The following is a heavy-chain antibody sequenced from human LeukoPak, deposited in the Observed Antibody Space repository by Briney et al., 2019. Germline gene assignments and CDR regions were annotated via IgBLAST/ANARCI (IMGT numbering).Heavy chain of an antibody. V-gene: IGHV4-34*01. D-gene: IGHD3-3*02. CDR1: GGSFSDYY. J-gene: IGHJ4*02. CDR3: ARGRFSVYYFDY. Sequence: PSETLSLTCGASGGSFSDYYWSWIRQPPGKGLEWIGEIIHSGATSSSPSLKSRVTISMEPSKNQFSLRLSSVTAADTAVYYCARGRFSVYYFDYRGQGSLVTVSS. CDR2: IIHSGAT.